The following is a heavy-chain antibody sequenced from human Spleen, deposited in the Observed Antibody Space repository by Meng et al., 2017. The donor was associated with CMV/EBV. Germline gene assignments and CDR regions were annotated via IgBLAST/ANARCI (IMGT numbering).Heavy chain of an antibody. CDR1: GFTVSNSY. CDR3: ARDRCTSTSCYKGVFDY. CDR2: IYSGGTT. D-gene: IGHD2-2*02. Sequence: GESLKISCAASGFTVSNSYMSWVRQAPGKGLEWVSIIYSGGTTYYADSVKGRFTISRDNSRNTLFLQMNSLRIEDTAVYYCARDRCTSTSCYKGVFDYWGQGTLVTVSS. V-gene: IGHV3-66*02. J-gene: IGHJ4*02.